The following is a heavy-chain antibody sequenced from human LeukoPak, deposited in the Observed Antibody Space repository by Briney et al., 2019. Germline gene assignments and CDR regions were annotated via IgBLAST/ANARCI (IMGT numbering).Heavy chain of an antibody. D-gene: IGHD5-18*01. CDR3: AKVGVGQLWLPGY. Sequence: GGSLRLSCAASGFTFSSYGMHWVRQAPGKGLEWVAVISYDGSNKYYADSVKGRFTISRDNSKNTLYLQMNSLRAEDTAVYYCAKVGVGQLWLPGYWGQGTLVTVSS. J-gene: IGHJ4*02. V-gene: IGHV3-30*18. CDR1: GFTFSSYG. CDR2: ISYDGSNK.